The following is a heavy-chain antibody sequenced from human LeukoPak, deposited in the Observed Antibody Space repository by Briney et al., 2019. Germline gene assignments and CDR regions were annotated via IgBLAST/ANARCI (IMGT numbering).Heavy chain of an antibody. D-gene: IGHD6-6*01. V-gene: IGHV4-34*01. J-gene: IGHJ4*02. CDR3: ARLSSSLDY. Sequence: SETLSLTCAVCGGSFSGYYWSWIRQPPGKGLEWIGEINHSGSTNYNPSLKSRVTISVDTSKNQFSLKLSSVTAADTAVYYCARLSSSLDYWGQGTLVTVSS. CDR2: INHSGST. CDR1: GGSFSGYY.